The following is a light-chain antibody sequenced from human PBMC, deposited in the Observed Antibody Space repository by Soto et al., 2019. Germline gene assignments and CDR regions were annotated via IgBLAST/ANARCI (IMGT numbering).Light chain of an antibody. CDR3: SSYAGSNNVV. V-gene: IGLV2-8*01. CDR2: EVS. J-gene: IGLJ2*01. Sequence: QSALTQPPSASGSPGQSVTISCTGTSSDVGGYNYVSWYQQHPGKAPKLMIYEVSKRPSGVPDRFSGSKSGNTASLTVSGLQAEDEADYYFSSYAGSNNVVFGGGTKLTAL. CDR1: SSDVGGYNY.